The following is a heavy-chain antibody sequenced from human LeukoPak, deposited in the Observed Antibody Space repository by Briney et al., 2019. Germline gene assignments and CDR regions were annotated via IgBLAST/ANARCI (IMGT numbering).Heavy chain of an antibody. CDR3: AKVSYYDFWSGYGNWFDP. V-gene: IGHV1-18*01. CDR2: ISAYNGNT. D-gene: IGHD3-3*01. CDR1: GGTFSSYA. J-gene: IGHJ5*02. Sequence: ASVKVSCKASGGTFSSYAISWVRQAPGQGLEWMGWISAYNGNTNYAQKLQGRVTMTTDTSTSTAYMELRSLRSDDTAVYYCAKVSYYDFWSGYGNWFDPWGQGTLVTVSS.